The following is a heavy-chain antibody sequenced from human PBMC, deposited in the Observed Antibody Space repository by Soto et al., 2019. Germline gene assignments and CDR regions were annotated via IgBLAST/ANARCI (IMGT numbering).Heavy chain of an antibody. CDR2: INSDGSST. Sequence: GGSLRLSCAASGFTFSSYWMHWVRQAPGKGLVWVSRINSDGSSTSYADSVEGRFTISRDNAKNTLYLQMNSLRAEDTAVYYCARGGGTLTYYYYMDVWGKGTTVTVSS. CDR3: ARGGGTLTYYYYMDV. CDR1: GFTFSSYW. V-gene: IGHV3-74*01. D-gene: IGHD1-26*01. J-gene: IGHJ6*03.